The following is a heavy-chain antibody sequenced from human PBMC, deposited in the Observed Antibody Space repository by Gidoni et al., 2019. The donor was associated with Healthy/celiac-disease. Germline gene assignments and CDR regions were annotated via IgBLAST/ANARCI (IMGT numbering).Heavy chain of an antibody. CDR2: IYPGDSDT. CDR3: ARQPYSSGWIDY. V-gene: IGHV5-51*01. D-gene: IGHD6-19*01. J-gene: IGHJ4*02. Sequence: VQLVQSGAVVKKPGASLKLSCKCYGYSFTSYWIGWVRQLPGKGLEWMGIIYPGDSDTRYSPSFQGQVTIAADKAISTAYLQWSSLKASDTAMYYCARQPYSSGWIDYWGQGTLVTVSS. CDR1: GYSFTSYW.